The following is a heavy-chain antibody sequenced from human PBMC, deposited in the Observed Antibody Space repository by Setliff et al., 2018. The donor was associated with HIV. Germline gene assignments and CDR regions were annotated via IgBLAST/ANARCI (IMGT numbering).Heavy chain of an antibody. Sequence: GASVKVSCKASGYPFSGYGISWVRQAPGQGLEWMGWISAYNGNTNYAQKLQGRVTMTTDTSTSTAYMELRSLRSDDTAVYYCARELSDRVNYYGSESLDPFDQWGQGTLVTVSS. D-gene: IGHD3-10*01. CDR3: ARELSDRVNYYGSESLDPFDQ. CDR2: ISAYNGNT. V-gene: IGHV1-18*01. CDR1: GYPFSGYG. J-gene: IGHJ4*02.